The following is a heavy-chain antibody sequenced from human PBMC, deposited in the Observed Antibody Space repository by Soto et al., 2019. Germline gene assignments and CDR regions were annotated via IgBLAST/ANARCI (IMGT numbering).Heavy chain of an antibody. CDR2: ISHSGRT. CDR3: SYGSSLYY. V-gene: IGHV4-61*01. D-gene: IGHD3-10*01. Sequence: SVTLSLTCTVSGDSLRRGSYYWSWIRQPPGKGLEWIGYISHSGRTNYDPSLKSRLSMSVDTSQNQFSLQLNSVTAAATAVYYCSYGSSLYYWGQGTRVTVSS. CDR1: GDSLRRGSYY. J-gene: IGHJ4*02.